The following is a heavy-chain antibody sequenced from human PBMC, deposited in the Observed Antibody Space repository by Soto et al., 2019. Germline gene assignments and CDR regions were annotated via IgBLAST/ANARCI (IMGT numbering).Heavy chain of an antibody. Sequence: PSVKVSCKASGYTFTGYYMHWVRQAPGQGLEWMGWINPNSGGTNYAQKFQGWVTMTRDTSISTAYMKLSRLRSDDTAVYYCARDDSGSYYYFDYWGQGTLVTVSS. CDR3: ARDDSGSYYYFDY. D-gene: IGHD3-10*01. CDR2: INPNSGGT. CDR1: GYTFTGYY. J-gene: IGHJ4*02. V-gene: IGHV1-2*04.